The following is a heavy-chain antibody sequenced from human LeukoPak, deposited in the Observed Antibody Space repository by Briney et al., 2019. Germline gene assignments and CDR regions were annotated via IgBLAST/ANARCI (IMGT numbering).Heavy chain of an antibody. CDR1: GGSFSGYY. J-gene: IGHJ4*01. CDR3: ASRITIFGVVIED. Sequence: SETLSLTCALYGGSFSGYYWSWIRQPPGKGLEWIGEINHSGSTNYNPSLKSRVTISVDTSKNQFSLKLSSVTAADTAVYYCASRITIFGVVIEDWGQGTLVTVSS. V-gene: IGHV4-34*01. D-gene: IGHD3-3*01. CDR2: INHSGST.